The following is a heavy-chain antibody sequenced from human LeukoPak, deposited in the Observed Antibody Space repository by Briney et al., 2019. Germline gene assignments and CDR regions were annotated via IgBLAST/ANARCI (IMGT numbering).Heavy chain of an antibody. Sequence: SETLSLTCTVSGGSTSSGSYYWSWIRQPAGEGLEWIGRIYTSGSTSYNPSLKSRVTILVDTSKNQFSLKLSSVTAADTAVYYCARSSWYDIIDYWGQGTLSPSPQ. CDR3: ARSSWYDIIDY. J-gene: IGHJ4*02. V-gene: IGHV4-61*02. CDR1: GGSTSSGSYY. CDR2: IYTSGST. D-gene: IGHD6-13*01.